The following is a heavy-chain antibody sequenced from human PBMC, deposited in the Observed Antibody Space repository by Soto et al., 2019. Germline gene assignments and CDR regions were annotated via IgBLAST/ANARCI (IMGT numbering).Heavy chain of an antibody. CDR1: GGTFSSYA. V-gene: IGHV1-69*13. D-gene: IGHD6-6*01. CDR2: IIPIFGTA. J-gene: IGHJ5*02. CDR3: ARCGSSPNWLDP. Sequence: ASVKVSCKASGGTFSSYAISWVRQAPGQGLEWMGGIIPIFGTANYAQKFQGRVTITADESTSTAYMELSSLRSEDTAVYYCARCGSSPNWLDPWGQGTPVTVYS.